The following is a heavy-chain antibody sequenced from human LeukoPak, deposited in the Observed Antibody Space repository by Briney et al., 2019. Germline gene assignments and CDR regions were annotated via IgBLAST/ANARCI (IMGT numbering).Heavy chain of an antibody. CDR3: ARVSRYYYDSSGYYGNWFDP. CDR2: ISAYNGNT. V-gene: IGHV1-18*01. CDR1: GYTFTSYG. Sequence: ASVKVSCKASGYTFTSYGISWVRQAPGQGLEWMGWISAYNGNTNYAQKLQGRVTMTTDTSTSTAYMELSSLRSEDTAVYYCARVSRYYYDSSGYYGNWFDPWGQGTLVTVSS. J-gene: IGHJ5*02. D-gene: IGHD3-22*01.